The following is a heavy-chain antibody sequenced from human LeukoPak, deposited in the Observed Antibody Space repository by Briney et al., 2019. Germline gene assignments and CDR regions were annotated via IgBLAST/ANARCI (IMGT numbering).Heavy chain of an antibody. CDR3: ARVICSSTSCYPDY. CDR2: IYYSGST. Sequence: SETLSLTCTVSGGSISSYYWSWIRQPLGKGLEWIGYIYYSGSTNYNPSLKSRVTISVDTSKNQFSLKLSSVTAADTAVYYCARVICSSTSCYPDYWGQGTLVTVSS. D-gene: IGHD2-2*01. J-gene: IGHJ4*02. V-gene: IGHV4-59*01. CDR1: GGSISSYY.